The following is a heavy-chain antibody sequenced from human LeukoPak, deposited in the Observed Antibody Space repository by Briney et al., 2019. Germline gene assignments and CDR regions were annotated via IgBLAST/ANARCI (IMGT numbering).Heavy chain of an antibody. V-gene: IGHV3-30-3*01. J-gene: IGHJ4*02. CDR3: ARVGGDSSGYAPYYFDY. CDR2: ISYDGSNK. CDR1: GFTFSSYA. Sequence: PGGSLRLPCAASGFTFSSYAMHWVRQAPGKGLEWVAVISYDGSNKYYADSVKGRFTISRDNSKNTLYLQMNSLRAEDTAVYYCARVGGDSSGYAPYYFDYWGQGTLVTVSS. D-gene: IGHD3-22*01.